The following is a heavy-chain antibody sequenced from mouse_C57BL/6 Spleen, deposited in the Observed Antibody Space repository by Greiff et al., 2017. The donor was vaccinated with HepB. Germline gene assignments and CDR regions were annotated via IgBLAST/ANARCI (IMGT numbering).Heavy chain of an antibody. Sequence: QVQLKESGPELVKPGASVKISCKASGYTFTDYYINWVKQRPGQGLEWIGWIFPGSGSTYYNEKFKGKATLTVDKSSSTAYMLLSSLTSEDSAVYFCARKSNYEGYAMDYWGQGTSVTVSS. CDR2: IFPGSGST. CDR3: ARKSNYEGYAMDY. J-gene: IGHJ4*01. V-gene: IGHV1-75*01. CDR1: GYTFTDYY. D-gene: IGHD2-5*01.